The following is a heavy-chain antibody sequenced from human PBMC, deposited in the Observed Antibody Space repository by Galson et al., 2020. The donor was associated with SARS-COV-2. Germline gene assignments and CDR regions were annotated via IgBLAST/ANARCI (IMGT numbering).Heavy chain of an antibody. CDR1: GGSISSGDYY. V-gene: IGHV4-30-4*01. CDR3: ARDPGETTGGMDV. D-gene: IGHD4-17*01. J-gene: IGHJ6*02. Sequence: SQTLSLTCTVSGGSISSGDYYWSWIRQPLGKGLEWIGYIYYSGSTYYNPSLKSRVTISVDTSKNQFSLKLSSVTAADTAVYYCARDPGETTGGMDVWGQGTTVTVSS. CDR2: IYYSGST.